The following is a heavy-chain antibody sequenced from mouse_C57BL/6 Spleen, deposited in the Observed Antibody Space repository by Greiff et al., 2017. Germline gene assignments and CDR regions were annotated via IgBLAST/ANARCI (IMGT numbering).Heavy chain of an antibody. CDR1: GYTFTDYE. Sequence: QVQLQQSGAELVRPGASVTLSCKASGYTFTDYEMHWVKQTPVHGLEWIGAIDPETGGTAYNQKFKGKAILTADKSSSTAYMELRSLTSADSAVYYCTRKDGYYGYWYFDVWGTGTTLTVSS. D-gene: IGHD2-3*01. CDR3: TRKDGYYGYWYFDV. CDR2: IDPETGGT. J-gene: IGHJ1*03. V-gene: IGHV1-15*01.